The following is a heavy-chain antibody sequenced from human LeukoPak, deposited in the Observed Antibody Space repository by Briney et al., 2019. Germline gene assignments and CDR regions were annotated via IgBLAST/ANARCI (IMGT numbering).Heavy chain of an antibody. Sequence: SGPTLVKPAETLTLTCSFSGFSLSNTEVGVGWIRQPPGKALEWLALIYWDDDKRFSRSLKSRLTITKDTAKNQVVLTLSNMDPVDTGTYHCARTRSSGDYDSFDVWGQGTMVTVSS. CDR1: GFSLSNTEVG. J-gene: IGHJ3*01. CDR3: ARTRSSGDYDSFDV. D-gene: IGHD3-22*01. CDR2: IYWDDDK. V-gene: IGHV2-5*02.